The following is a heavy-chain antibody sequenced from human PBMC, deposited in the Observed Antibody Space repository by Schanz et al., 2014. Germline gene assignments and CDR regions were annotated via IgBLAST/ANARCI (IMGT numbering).Heavy chain of an antibody. Sequence: EVQLVGSGGGLVKPGGSLRLSCAASGFTFNNFGMNWVRQSPGKGLEWVAFLSFDSRHIYYADSVKGRFTISRDNAKGSLHLQMNSLRADDTAVYYCARDGVAATTDFEYWGQGALVTVSS. CDR1: GFTFNNFG. CDR3: ARDGVAATTDFEY. V-gene: IGHV3-21*06. CDR2: LSFDSRHI. D-gene: IGHD1-1*01. J-gene: IGHJ4*02.